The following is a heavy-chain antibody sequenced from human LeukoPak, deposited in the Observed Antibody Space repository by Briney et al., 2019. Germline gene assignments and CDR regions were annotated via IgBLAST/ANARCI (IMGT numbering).Heavy chain of an antibody. CDR3: AHGTDYDFWSGSSGGFDY. J-gene: IGHJ4*02. CDR2: IYWDGVK. CDR1: GFSLSTSGVG. Sequence: SGPTLVKPTQTLTLTCTFSGFSLSTSGVGVSWIRQPPAKALEWLALIYWDGVKRYSPSLQSRLTITKDTSKNQVVLTMANMDPVDTATYYCAHGTDYDFWSGSSGGFDYWGQGTLVTVSS. V-gene: IGHV2-5*02. D-gene: IGHD3-3*01.